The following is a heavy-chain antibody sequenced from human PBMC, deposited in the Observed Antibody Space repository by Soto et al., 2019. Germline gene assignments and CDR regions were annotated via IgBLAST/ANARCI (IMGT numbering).Heavy chain of an antibody. J-gene: IGHJ6*02. Sequence: QLQLQESGPGLVKPSETLSLTCTVSGGSISSSSYYWGWIRQPPGKGLEWIGSIYYSGSTYYNPSLKSRVTLSVDTSKNLFSLKLTSVTAADTAVYYCASERESSGYRVYYGMDVWGQGTTVTVSS. CDR1: GGSISSSSYY. CDR2: IYYSGST. CDR3: ASERESSGYRVYYGMDV. V-gene: IGHV4-39*01. D-gene: IGHD3-22*01.